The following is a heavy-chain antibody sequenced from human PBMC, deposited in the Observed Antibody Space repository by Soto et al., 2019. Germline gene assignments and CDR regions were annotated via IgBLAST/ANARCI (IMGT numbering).Heavy chain of an antibody. CDR2: IYATGTT. V-gene: IGHV4-4*07. J-gene: IGHJ4*02. CDR3: ARDSLALFDS. CDR1: GASISGFY. Sequence: SETLALTCTVSGASISGFYWSWIRKSAGKGLEWIGRIYATGTTDYNPSLKSRVMMSVDTSKKQFSLKLRSVTAADTAVYYCARDSLALFDSWGQGTLVIVSS. D-gene: IGHD5-12*01.